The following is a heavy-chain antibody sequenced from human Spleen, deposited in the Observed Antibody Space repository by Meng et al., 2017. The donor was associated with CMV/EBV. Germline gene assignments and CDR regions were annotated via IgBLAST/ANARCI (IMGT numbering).Heavy chain of an antibody. V-gene: IGHV1-2*07. CDR2: IYPNSGDI. CDR1: GDTFSNYA. CDR3: VRDDRWNLLYY. J-gene: IGHJ4*02. D-gene: IGHD2/OR15-2a*01. Sequence: ASVKVSCKASGDTFSNYAISWVRQAPGQGLEWMGCIYPNSGDIKYLHKFRGRVTMTRDTSISTAYMELSRLRSDDTAVYYCVRDDRWNLLYYWGQGTLVTVSS.